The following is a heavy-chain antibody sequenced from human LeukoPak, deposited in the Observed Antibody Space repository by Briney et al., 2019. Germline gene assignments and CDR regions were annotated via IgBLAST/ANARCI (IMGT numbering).Heavy chain of an antibody. CDR1: GGSFSGYY. CDR3: ARQTTWIQLRPYYYYYMDV. CDR2: INHSGST. V-gene: IGHV4-34*01. J-gene: IGHJ6*03. Sequence: PSETLSLTCAVYGGSFSGYYWSWIRQPPGKELEWIGEINHSGSTNYNPSLKSRVTISVDTSKNQFSLKLSSVTAADTAVYYCARQTTWIQLRPYYYYYMDVWGKGTTVTVSS. D-gene: IGHD5-18*01.